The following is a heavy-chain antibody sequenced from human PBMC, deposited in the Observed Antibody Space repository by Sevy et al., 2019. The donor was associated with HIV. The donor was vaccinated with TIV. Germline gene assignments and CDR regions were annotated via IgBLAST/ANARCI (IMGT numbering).Heavy chain of an antibody. D-gene: IGHD2-15*01. Sequence: GGSLRLSCAASGFTFSSYAMSWVRQAPGKGLEWASAISGGGGTTYYADSVKGRFTISRDNSKNTLYLQMNSLRAEDTAVYYCAKGRGLVVVAASFDYWGQGTLVTVSS. CDR3: AKGRGLVVVAASFDY. V-gene: IGHV3-23*01. CDR1: GFTFSSYA. CDR2: ISGGGGTT. J-gene: IGHJ4*02.